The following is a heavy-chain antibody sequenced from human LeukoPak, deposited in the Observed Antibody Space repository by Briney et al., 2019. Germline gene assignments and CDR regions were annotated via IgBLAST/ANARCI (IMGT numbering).Heavy chain of an antibody. J-gene: IGHJ4*02. CDR2: TYYSGNT. Sequence: SETLSLTCTVSGGSISPYYWSWIRQPPGKGLEWLGYTYYSGNTDYNPSLKSRVAISVDTSKNQFSLKLSSVTAADTAVYYCAGSSGSTMFIDYWGQGTLVTLSS. V-gene: IGHV4-59*01. D-gene: IGHD3-10*02. CDR1: GGSISPYY. CDR3: AGSSGSTMFIDY.